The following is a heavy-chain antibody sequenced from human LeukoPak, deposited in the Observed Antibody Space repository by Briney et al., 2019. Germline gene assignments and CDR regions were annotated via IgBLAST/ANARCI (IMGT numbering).Heavy chain of an antibody. CDR3: AASFGGYVLDY. D-gene: IGHD5-12*01. J-gene: IGHJ4*02. Sequence: PSETLSLTCTVSGGSIGSYHWNWIRQPPGKGLEWIGIAFYSGGTNYNPSLKSQVAISGDTSKNQFALKLSSVTAADTAVYYCAASFGGYVLDYWGQGALVIVSS. CDR1: GGSIGSYH. CDR2: AFYSGGT. V-gene: IGHV4-59*01.